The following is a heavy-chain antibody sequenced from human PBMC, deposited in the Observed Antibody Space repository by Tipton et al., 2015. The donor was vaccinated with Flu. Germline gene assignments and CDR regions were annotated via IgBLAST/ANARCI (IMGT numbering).Heavy chain of an antibody. Sequence: TLSLTCSVSGDSIGSRYFWGWIRQPPGKGLEWIGNIGHTGNTYHNPSLKSRVRLSVDTSKNQFSLRLSSVTAADTAVYYCARDSGRNYNYGMDVWGQGTTVYVSS. D-gene: IGHD2-15*01. V-gene: IGHV4-38-2*02. CDR2: IGHTGNT. CDR3: ARDSGRNYNYGMDV. J-gene: IGHJ6*02. CDR1: GDSIGSRYF.